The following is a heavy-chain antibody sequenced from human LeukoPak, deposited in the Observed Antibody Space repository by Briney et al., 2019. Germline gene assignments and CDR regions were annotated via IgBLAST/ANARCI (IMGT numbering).Heavy chain of an antibody. Sequence: GESLKITCKGSGYSFTSYWIGWVRQMPGKGLEWMGIIYPGDSDTRYSPSFQGQVTISADKSISTASLQWSSLKASDTAMYYCARLSAVPRGEFDYWGQGTLVTVSS. CDR3: ARLSAVPRGEFDY. V-gene: IGHV5-51*01. CDR2: IYPGDSDT. D-gene: IGHD3-16*01. CDR1: GYSFTSYW. J-gene: IGHJ4*02.